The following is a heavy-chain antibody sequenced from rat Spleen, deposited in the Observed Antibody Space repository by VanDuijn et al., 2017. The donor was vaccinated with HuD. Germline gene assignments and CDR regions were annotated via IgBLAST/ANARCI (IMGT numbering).Heavy chain of an antibody. V-gene: IGHV5-17*01. CDR3: ASHWGRAYFDY. Sequence: EVQLVESGGGLVQPGRSLKVSCAASGFTFSDYAMAWVRQAPKKGLEWVATIIYGGSRTYYRDSVKGRFTISRNNAKSTLYLQMDSLRSEDTATYYCASHWGRAYFDYWGQGVMVAVSS. CDR2: IIYGGSRT. D-gene: IGHD5-1*01. CDR1: GFTFSDYA. J-gene: IGHJ2*01.